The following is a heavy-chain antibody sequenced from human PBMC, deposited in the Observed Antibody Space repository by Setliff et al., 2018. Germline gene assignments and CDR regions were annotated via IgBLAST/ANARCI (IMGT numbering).Heavy chain of an antibody. CDR3: ARIPASLYYFDY. Sequence: PSETLSLTCGVSGYSISSGYDWGWIRQPPGKGLEWIWSIYYGGTTFYNPSLKSRVTISVDTSKNKFSLRLSSVTAADTAVYYWARIPASLYYFDYWGQGTLVTVSS. D-gene: IGHD2-2*01. J-gene: IGHJ4*02. V-gene: IGHV4-38-2*01. CDR2: IYYGGTT. CDR1: GYSISSGYD.